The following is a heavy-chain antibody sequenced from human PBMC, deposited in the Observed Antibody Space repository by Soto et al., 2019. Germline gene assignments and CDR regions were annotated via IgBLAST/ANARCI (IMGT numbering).Heavy chain of an antibody. V-gene: IGHV3-21*01. CDR2: ISSTSNYI. D-gene: IGHD2-15*01. J-gene: IGHJ3*02. CDR1: GFTFTSYS. CDR3: AKANSDRAFDI. Sequence: EVQLVQSGGGLVKPGGSLRLSCEASGFTFTSYSMDWVRQAPGKGLEWVSSISSTSNYIYHVDSVKGRFTISRDNAKKSLYLQMNSLRAEDTAVYYCAKANSDRAFDIWGQGTMVTVSS.